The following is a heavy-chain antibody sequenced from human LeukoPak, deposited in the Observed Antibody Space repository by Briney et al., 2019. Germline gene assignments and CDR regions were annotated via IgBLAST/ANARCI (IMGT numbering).Heavy chain of an antibody. Sequence: SETLSLTCTVSGGSISGNTYYWGWIRQPPGKGLEWIASIYYSGSTYYNPSLKSRVTISVDTSKSQFSLKLNSVTAADTAVYYWARDLDDNWGYFDLWGRGTLLTVSS. CDR2: IYYSGST. V-gene: IGHV4-39*07. D-gene: IGHD1-20*01. CDR1: GGSISGNTYY. CDR3: ARDLDDNWGYFDL. J-gene: IGHJ2*01.